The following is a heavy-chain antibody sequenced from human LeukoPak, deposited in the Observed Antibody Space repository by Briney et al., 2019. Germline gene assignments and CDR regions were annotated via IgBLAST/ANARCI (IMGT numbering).Heavy chain of an antibody. J-gene: IGHJ4*02. V-gene: IGHV5-51*01. Sequence: GESLKISCKGSGYTFTNYWIAWVRQMPGKGLEWMGIIYPGDSDTRHSPSFQGQVTISADKSVSTAYLQWSSLKASDTAMYFCARKYGSGRYYFDSWGQGTLVTVSS. D-gene: IGHD3-10*01. CDR2: IYPGDSDT. CDR3: ARKYGSGRYYFDS. CDR1: GYTFTNYW.